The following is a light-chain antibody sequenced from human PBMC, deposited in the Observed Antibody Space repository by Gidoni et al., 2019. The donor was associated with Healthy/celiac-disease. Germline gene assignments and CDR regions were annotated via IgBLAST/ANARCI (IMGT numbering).Light chain of an antibody. V-gene: IGKV1-5*03. CDR3: QQYNSYPFT. CDR1: QSISSW. CDR2: KAS. J-gene: IGKJ3*01. Sequence: DIQMTQSPSTLSASVGDRVTITCRASQSISSWLAWYQQKPGKAPKLLIYKASSLESGVPSRFSGSGSGTEFTLNISSLQPDDFATYYCQQYNSYPFTFGPXTKVDIK.